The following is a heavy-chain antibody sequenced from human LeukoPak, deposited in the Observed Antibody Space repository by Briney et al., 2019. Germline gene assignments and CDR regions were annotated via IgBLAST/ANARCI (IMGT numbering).Heavy chain of an antibody. CDR1: GGTFSSYA. V-gene: IGHV1-69*04. D-gene: IGHD2-2*01. CDR3: ARSRTSSPAATIDY. J-gene: IGHJ4*02. CDR2: IIPILGIA. Sequence: ASVKVSCKASGGTFSSYAISWVRQAPGQGLEWMGRIIPILGIANYAQKFQGRVTITTDESTSTAYMELSSLRSEDTAVYYCARSRTSSPAATIDYWGQGTLVTVSS.